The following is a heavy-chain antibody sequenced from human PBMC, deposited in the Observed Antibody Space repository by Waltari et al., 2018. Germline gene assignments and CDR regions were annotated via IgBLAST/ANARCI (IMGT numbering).Heavy chain of an antibody. CDR1: GYTFTSYY. Sequence: QVQLVQSGAEVKKPGASVKVSCKASGYTFTSYYMHWVRQAPGQGLEWMGIINPSGGSTSYAQKFQGRVTRTRDTSTSTVYMELSSLRSEDTAVYYCARDPDITMVQGGFDPWGQGTLVTVSS. J-gene: IGHJ5*02. V-gene: IGHV1-46*01. D-gene: IGHD3-10*01. CDR2: INPSGGST. CDR3: ARDPDITMVQGGFDP.